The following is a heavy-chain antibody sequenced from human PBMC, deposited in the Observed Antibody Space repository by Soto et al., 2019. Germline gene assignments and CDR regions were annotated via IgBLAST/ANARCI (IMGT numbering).Heavy chain of an antibody. CDR1: GFTFSSYA. Sequence: GGSLRLSCAASGFTFSSYAMHRVRQAPGKGLEWVAVISYDGSNKYYADSVKGRFTISRDNSKNTLYLQMNSLRAEDTAVYYCARDFGGCSGGSCYTILRNYYYGMDVWGQGTTVTVSS. V-gene: IGHV3-30-3*01. CDR2: ISYDGSNK. CDR3: ARDFGGCSGGSCYTILRNYYYGMDV. D-gene: IGHD2-15*01. J-gene: IGHJ6*02.